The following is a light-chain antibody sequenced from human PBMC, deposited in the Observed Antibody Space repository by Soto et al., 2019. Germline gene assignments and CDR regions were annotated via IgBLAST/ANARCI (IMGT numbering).Light chain of an antibody. J-gene: IGKJ1*01. CDR3: QHYTSYSEP. V-gene: IGKV2-28*01. CDR1: QSLLHSNGYNY. Sequence: DIWMTQSELSLPVTPGEPASISCRSGQSLLHSNGYNYLDWYLQKPGKAPKLLIYKASTLKSGVPSRFSGSGSGTEFTLTISSLQPDDFATYYCQHYTSYSEPFGQGTKVDIK. CDR2: KAS.